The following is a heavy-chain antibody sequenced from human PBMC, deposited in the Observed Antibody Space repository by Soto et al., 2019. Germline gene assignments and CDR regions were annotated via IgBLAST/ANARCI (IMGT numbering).Heavy chain of an antibody. CDR3: ARAVDYDFWSGYYVDY. V-gene: IGHV4-59*01. D-gene: IGHD3-3*01. CDR1: GGSISSYY. CDR2: IYYSGST. Sequence: QVQLQESGPGLVKPSETLSLTCTVSGGSISSYYWSWIRQPPGKGLEWIGYIYYSGSTNYNPSLKSRVAISVDTSKNQFSLKLSSVTAADTAVYYCARAVDYDFWSGYYVDYWGHGTLVTVSS. J-gene: IGHJ4*01.